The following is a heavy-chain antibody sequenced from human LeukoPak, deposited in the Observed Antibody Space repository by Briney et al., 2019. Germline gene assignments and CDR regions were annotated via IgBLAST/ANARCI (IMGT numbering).Heavy chain of an antibody. Sequence: SETLSLTCTVSGGSISSYYWSWIRQPPGKGLEWIGYIYYSGSTNYNPSLKSRVTISVDTSKNQFSLKLSSVTAADTAVYYCARGLWFGDFDPWGQGTLVTVSS. D-gene: IGHD3-10*01. J-gene: IGHJ5*02. V-gene: IGHV4-59*01. CDR1: GGSISSYY. CDR2: IYYSGST. CDR3: ARGLWFGDFDP.